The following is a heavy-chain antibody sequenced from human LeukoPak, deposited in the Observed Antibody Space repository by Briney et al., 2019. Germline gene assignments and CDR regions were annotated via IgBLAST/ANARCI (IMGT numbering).Heavy chain of an antibody. CDR2: INSDESST. CDR1: GFTFSTYW. CDR3: AKSRRAYCSGGSCFGLWDY. J-gene: IGHJ4*02. Sequence: GGSLRLSCAASGFTFSTYWMHWVRQAPGKGLVWVSRINSDESSTTYADPVKGRFTISRDNAKNTPYLQMNSLRAEDTAVYYCAKSRRAYCSGGSCFGLWDYWGQGTLVTVSS. D-gene: IGHD2-15*01. V-gene: IGHV3-74*01.